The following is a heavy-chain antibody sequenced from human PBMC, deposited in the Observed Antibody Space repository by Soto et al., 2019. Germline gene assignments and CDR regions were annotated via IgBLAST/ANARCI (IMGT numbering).Heavy chain of an antibody. CDR3: ARESEDLTSNFDY. J-gene: IGHJ4*02. V-gene: IGHV3-21*01. CDR2: ISSTTNYI. Sequence: GASLRLSYAASGFPFTRYSMNWVLQVPGKGLEWVSSISSTTNYIYYADSIKGRFTVSRDNAKNSVYLEMNSLSAEDTAVYYCARESEDLTSNFDYWGQGTLVTVSS. CDR1: GFPFTRYS.